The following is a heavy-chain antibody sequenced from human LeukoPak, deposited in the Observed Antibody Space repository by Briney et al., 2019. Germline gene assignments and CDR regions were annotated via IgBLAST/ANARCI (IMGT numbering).Heavy chain of an antibody. CDR2: IYYSGST. D-gene: IGHD3-22*01. CDR1: GGSISSYY. CDR3: ARQSSSSGYYYPYHYYYGMDV. Sequence: SETLSLTCTVSGGSISSYYWSWIRQPPGEGLEWIGYIYYSGSTNHNPSLKSRVTISVDTSKNQFSLKLSSVTAADTAVYYCARQSSSSGYYYPYHYYYGMDVWGQGTTVTVSS. J-gene: IGHJ6*02. V-gene: IGHV4-59*08.